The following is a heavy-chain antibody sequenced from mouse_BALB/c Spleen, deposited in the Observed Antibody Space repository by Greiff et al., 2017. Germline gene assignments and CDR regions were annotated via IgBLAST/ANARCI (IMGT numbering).Heavy chain of an antibody. CDR3: TRRTYYRYDGFDY. CDR2: IYPGNSDT. CDR1: GYPFSSYW. V-gene: IGHV1-5*01. Sequence: VQLKGSGTVLARPGASGKMSCKASGYPFSSYWMPRGKQRAGQGLEWIGAIYPGNSDTSYNQKFKGKAKLTAVTSTSTAYMELSSLTNEDSAVYYCTRRTYYRYDGFDYWGQGTTLTVSS. J-gene: IGHJ2*01. D-gene: IGHD2-14*01.